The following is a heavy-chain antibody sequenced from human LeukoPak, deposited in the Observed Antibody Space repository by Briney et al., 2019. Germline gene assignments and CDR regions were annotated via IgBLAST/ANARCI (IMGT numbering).Heavy chain of an antibody. D-gene: IGHD6-19*01. CDR1: GGSISSYY. V-gene: IGHV4-59*01. Sequence: PSETLSLTCTVSGGSISSYYWSWIRQPPGKGLEWIGYIYYSGSTNYNPSLKSRVTISVDTSKNQFSLKLSSVTAADTAVYYCARGQTWLGFDYWGQGTLVTVSS. CDR3: ARGQTWLGFDY. J-gene: IGHJ4*02. CDR2: IYYSGST.